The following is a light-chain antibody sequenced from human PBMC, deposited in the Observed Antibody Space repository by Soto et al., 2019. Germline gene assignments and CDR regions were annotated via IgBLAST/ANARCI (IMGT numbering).Light chain of an antibody. CDR2: DAS. Sequence: IQMTQSPSSLSASVGDRVTITCQASQDISNYLNWYQQKPGKAPKLLIYDASNLEKGVPSRFSGSGSVTDFTFTISSLQPEDIATYYCQQSYTTPFTFGPGTKVDIK. CDR3: QQSYTTPFT. V-gene: IGKV1-33*01. J-gene: IGKJ3*01. CDR1: QDISNY.